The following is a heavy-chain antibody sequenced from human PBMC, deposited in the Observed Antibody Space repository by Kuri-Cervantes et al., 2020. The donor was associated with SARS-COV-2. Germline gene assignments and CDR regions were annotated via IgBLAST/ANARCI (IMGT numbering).Heavy chain of an antibody. Sequence: SVKVSCKASGFTFASYDISWVRQVPGQGLEWMGRISASSGDTNYLQKFQGRVTVTTDASTSTAYMELMSLRSDDTAVYFCARGGYIYGYDAFDVWGQGTKVTVSS. D-gene: IGHD5-18*01. J-gene: IGHJ3*01. V-gene: IGHV1-18*01. CDR2: ISASSGDT. CDR3: ARGGYIYGYDAFDV. CDR1: GFTFASYD.